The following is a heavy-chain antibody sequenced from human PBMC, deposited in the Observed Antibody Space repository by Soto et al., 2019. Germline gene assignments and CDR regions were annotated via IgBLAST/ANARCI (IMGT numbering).Heavy chain of an antibody. CDR1: GFTFSNAW. D-gene: IGHD2-15*01. Sequence: EVQLVESGGGLVKPGGSLRLSCAASGFTFSNAWMNWVRQAPGKGLEWVGRIKSKTDGGTTDYAAPVKGRFTISREVPESTLCLQMNSLKAEDSAVYYCNTLRRWYPIYSWGLGTLVTVSS. J-gene: IGHJ4*02. V-gene: IGHV3-15*07. CDR2: IKSKTDGGTT. CDR3: NTLRRWYPIYS.